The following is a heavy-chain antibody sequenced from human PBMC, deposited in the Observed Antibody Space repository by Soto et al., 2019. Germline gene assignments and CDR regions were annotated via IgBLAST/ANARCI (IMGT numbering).Heavy chain of an antibody. CDR2: IYYSGST. V-gene: IGHV4-59*08. D-gene: IGHD6-13*01. J-gene: IGHJ5*02. CDR1: GGSISSYY. CDR3: ASEGPDGSRLDP. Sequence: SETLSLTCTVSGGSISSYYWSWIRQPPGKGLEWIGYIYYSGSTNYNPSLKSRVTISVDTSKNQFSLKLSSVTAADTAVYYCASEGPDGSRLDPWGQGTLVTVSS.